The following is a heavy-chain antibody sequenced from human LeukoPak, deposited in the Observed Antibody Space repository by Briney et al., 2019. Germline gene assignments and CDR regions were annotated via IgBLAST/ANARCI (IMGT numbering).Heavy chain of an antibody. D-gene: IGHD6-19*01. V-gene: IGHV3-23*01. CDR3: AKAGIGVVGYFDY. CDR2: ISGNGGYT. CDR1: GITFSNYI. J-gene: IGHJ4*02. Sequence: GGSLRLSCAASGITFSNYIMSWVRQAPGKGLEWVSTISGNGGYTYHADSVKGRFTISRDNSKNTLYLQMNSLRDEDTALYYCAKAGIGVVGYFDYWGQGTLVTVSS.